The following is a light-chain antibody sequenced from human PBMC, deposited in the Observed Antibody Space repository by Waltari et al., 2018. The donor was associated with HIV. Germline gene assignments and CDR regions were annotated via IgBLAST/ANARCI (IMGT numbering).Light chain of an antibody. Sequence: QSALTQPPSVSGSPGQSITISCTGTSSDVGGYNYVSWYQQHPAKAPKLMIYEVSPRPSGVSNRFSGSKSGNTASLTISGLQAEDEADYYCGSYTSISTQYVFGTGTRVTVL. CDR2: EVS. CDR1: SSDVGGYNY. V-gene: IGLV2-14*01. CDR3: GSYTSISTQYV. J-gene: IGLJ1*01.